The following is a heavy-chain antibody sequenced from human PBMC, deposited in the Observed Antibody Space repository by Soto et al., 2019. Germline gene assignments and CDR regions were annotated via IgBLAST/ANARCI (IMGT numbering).Heavy chain of an antibody. Sequence: QVQLQESGPGLVKPSETLSLTCTVSGGSISSYYWSWIRQPHGKGLEWIGYIYFRGSTNYTPSLKSRVTISVDTSKNQFSLKLSSVTAADTAVYYCASHMVRGVPFGYWGQGTLVTVSS. CDR3: ASHMVRGVPFGY. CDR2: IYFRGST. CDR1: GGSISSYY. D-gene: IGHD3-10*01. V-gene: IGHV4-59*08. J-gene: IGHJ4*02.